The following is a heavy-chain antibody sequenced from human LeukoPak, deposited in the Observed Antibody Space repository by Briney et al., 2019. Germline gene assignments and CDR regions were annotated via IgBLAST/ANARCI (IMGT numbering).Heavy chain of an antibody. D-gene: IGHD1-26*01. CDR1: GFTFSSYA. CDR3: AKSEVEGRYSGSPFDY. J-gene: IGHJ4*02. V-gene: IGHV3-23*01. Sequence: GGSLRLSYAASGFTFSSYAMSWVRQAPGKGLEWVSAISGSGGSTYYADSVKGRFTISRDNSKNTLYLQMNSLRAEDTAVYYCAKSEVEGRYSGSPFDYWGQGTLVTVSS. CDR2: ISGSGGST.